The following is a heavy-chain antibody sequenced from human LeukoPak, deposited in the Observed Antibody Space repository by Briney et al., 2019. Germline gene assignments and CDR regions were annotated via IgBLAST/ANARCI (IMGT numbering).Heavy chain of an antibody. Sequence: LTGGSLRLSCEASGFTFSAYAMTWLRHSPGKGLEWIVTIGNDKKPHYSESVKGRFAISRANSKKTLFLQLNTLRVEDTAVYSCARDLHYYVAMDVWGRGTTVTAS. J-gene: IGHJ6*03. V-gene: IGHV3-23*01. CDR3: ARDLHYYVAMDV. CDR2: IGNDKKP. D-gene: IGHD3-10*02. CDR1: GFTFSAYA.